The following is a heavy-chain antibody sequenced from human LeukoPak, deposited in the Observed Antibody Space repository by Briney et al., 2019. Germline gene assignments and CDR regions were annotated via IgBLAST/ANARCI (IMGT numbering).Heavy chain of an antibody. Sequence: GGSLRLSCAASGFTFSRYGMHWVRQAPGKGREWVAVIWYDGSNKYYADSVKGRFTISRDNSKNTLYLQMNSLRAEDTAAYYCARDAYDFWSGYTLVYWGQGTLVTVSS. J-gene: IGHJ4*02. CDR1: GFTFSRYG. V-gene: IGHV3-33*01. D-gene: IGHD3-3*01. CDR3: ARDAYDFWSGYTLVY. CDR2: IWYDGSNK.